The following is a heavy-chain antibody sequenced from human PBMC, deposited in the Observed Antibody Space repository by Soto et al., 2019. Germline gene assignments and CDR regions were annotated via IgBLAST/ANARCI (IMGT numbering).Heavy chain of an antibody. CDR2: IYYSGST. D-gene: IGHD3-9*01. J-gene: IGHJ4*02. Sequence: QVQLQESGPGLVKPSQTLSLTCTVSGGSISSGGYYWSWIRQHPGKGLEWIGYIYYSGSTYYNPSLRSRVTIPVNPSKTQFSLKLSSVTAADTAVYYCAGAGGHILTGPRFGYWGQGTLVTVSS. CDR3: AGAGGHILTGPRFGY. CDR1: GGSISSGGYY. V-gene: IGHV4-31*03.